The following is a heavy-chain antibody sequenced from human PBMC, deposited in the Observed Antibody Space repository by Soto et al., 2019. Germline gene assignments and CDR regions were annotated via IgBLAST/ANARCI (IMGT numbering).Heavy chain of an antibody. V-gene: IGHV4-34*01. CDR2: INHSGST. D-gene: IGHD2-2*01. J-gene: IGHJ6*02. CDR1: GGSFSGYY. CDR3: ARILIVVVPAAGSGMDV. Sequence: SETLSLTCAVYGGSFSGYYWSWIRQPPGKGLEWIGEINHSGSTNYNPSLKSRVTISVDTSKTQFSLKLSSVTAADTAVYYCARILIVVVPAAGSGMDVWGQGTTVTVSS.